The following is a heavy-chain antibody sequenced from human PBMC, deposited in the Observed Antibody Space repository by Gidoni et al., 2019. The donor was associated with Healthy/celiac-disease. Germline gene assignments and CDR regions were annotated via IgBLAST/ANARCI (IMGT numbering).Heavy chain of an antibody. CDR2: IIPIFGTA. J-gene: IGHJ4*02. Sequence: QVQLVQSGAEVKKPGSSVKVSCKASGGTFSSYAISWVRQAPGQGLEWMGGIIPIFGTANYAQKFQGRVTFTADESTSTAYMELSSLRSEDTAVYYCARGLHEEYYYDSSGYSTAFDYWGQGTLVTVSS. D-gene: IGHD3-22*01. CDR3: ARGLHEEYYYDSSGYSTAFDY. CDR1: GGTFSSYA. V-gene: IGHV1-69*01.